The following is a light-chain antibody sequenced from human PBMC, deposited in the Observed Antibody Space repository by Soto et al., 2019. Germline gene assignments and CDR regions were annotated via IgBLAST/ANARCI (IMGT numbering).Light chain of an antibody. CDR3: QQCGSSPWT. Sequence: EIVLTQSPGTLSLSPGERATLSCRASQSVSSYYLAWYQQKPGQSPRLLIYAASSRATSIPDRFIGGGSGTDFTLNNSKLEPEGFAVYYCQQCGSSPWTFGQGTKVEIK. CDR2: AAS. CDR1: QSVSSYY. V-gene: IGKV3-20*01. J-gene: IGKJ1*01.